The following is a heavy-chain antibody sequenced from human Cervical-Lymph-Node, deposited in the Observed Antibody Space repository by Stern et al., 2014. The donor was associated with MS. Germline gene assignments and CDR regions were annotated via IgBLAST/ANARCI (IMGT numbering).Heavy chain of an antibody. CDR2: ISWNSGGI. CDR3: AKDTPFGN. V-gene: IGHV3-9*01. J-gene: IGHJ4*02. Sequence: EVQLVESGGDLVQPGRSLGLSCVASGFNLDGHDMPWVRQAPGQGLEWVSSISWNSGGIVYADSVKGRFTISRDNARNSLYLQMNSLRAEDTAFYYCAKDTPFGNWGQGTLVTVSS. CDR1: GFNLDGHD.